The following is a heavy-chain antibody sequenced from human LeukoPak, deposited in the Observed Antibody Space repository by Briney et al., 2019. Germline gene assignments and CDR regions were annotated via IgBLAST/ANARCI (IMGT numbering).Heavy chain of an antibody. J-gene: IGHJ4*02. CDR3: ARIGSYYDYVWGSYRLFDY. D-gene: IGHD3-16*02. Sequence: PSETPSLTCAVYGGSFSGYYWSWIRQPPGKGLEWIGEINHSGSTNYNPSLKSRVTISVDTSKNQFSLKLSSVTAADTAVYYCARIGSYYDYVWGSYRLFDYWGQGTLVTVSS. CDR2: INHSGST. V-gene: IGHV4-34*01. CDR1: GGSFSGYY.